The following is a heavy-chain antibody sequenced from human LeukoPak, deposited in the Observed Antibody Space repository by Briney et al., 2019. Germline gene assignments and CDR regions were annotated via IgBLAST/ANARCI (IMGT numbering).Heavy chain of an antibody. J-gene: IGHJ3*02. CDR1: GGSISNYY. D-gene: IGHD3-22*01. CDR3: ARETLVVRDAFDI. Sequence: PSETLSLTCTVSGGSISNYYWNWIRQPPGKGLEWIGYVYYNGGNSYNPSLKSRVTISVDTPKNQFSLKLSSVTAADTAVYYCARETLVVRDAFDIWGQGTMVTVSS. CDR2: VYYNGGN. V-gene: IGHV4-59*01.